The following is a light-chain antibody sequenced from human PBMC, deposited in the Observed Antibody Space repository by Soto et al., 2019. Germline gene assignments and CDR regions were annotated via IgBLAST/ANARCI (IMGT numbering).Light chain of an antibody. V-gene: IGKV3-11*01. CDR2: HAS. Sequence: ETVLTQSPATLSLTLGETATLSCRASEYVDIYLAWYQQKPGQAPRLLIYHASNRATGIPARFSGSGSGTDFTLTISSLEPEDSAVYYCQQRRNLPPLTFGGGTRVEIK. CDR1: EYVDIY. CDR3: QQRRNLPPLT. J-gene: IGKJ4*01.